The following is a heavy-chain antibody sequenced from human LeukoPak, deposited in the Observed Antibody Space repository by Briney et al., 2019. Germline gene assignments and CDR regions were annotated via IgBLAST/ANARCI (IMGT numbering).Heavy chain of an antibody. V-gene: IGHV4-34*01. D-gene: IGHD5-12*01. Sequence: SETLSLTCAVYGGSFSGYYWSWIRQPPGKGLEWIGEINHSGSTNYNPSLKSRVAISVDTSKNQFSLKLSSVTAADTAVYYCARGEKGLPLDYWGQGTLVTVSS. CDR2: INHSGST. CDR3: ARGEKGLPLDY. J-gene: IGHJ4*02. CDR1: GGSFSGYY.